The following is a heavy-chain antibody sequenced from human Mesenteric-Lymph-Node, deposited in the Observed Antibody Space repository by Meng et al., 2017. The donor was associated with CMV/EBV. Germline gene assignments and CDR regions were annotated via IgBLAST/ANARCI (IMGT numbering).Heavy chain of an antibody. CDR2: IRDDGSGK. CDR3: AKDQSRVVEPEEGY. D-gene: IGHD2-21*01. J-gene: IGHJ4*02. CDR1: GFKFSSYD. V-gene: IGHV3-30*02. Sequence: GESLKISCAASGFKFSSYDMHWVRQAPGKGLEWVAFIRDDGSGKYYVDSVKGRFTISRDNSKGTLFLQMNSLRVEDTAVYYCAKDQSRVVEPEEGYWGQGTLVTVSS.